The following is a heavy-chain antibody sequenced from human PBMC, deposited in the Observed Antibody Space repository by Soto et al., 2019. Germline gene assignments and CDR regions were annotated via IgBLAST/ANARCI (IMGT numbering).Heavy chain of an antibody. V-gene: IGHV4-59*01. CDR1: GGSISSYY. CDR2: IYYSGST. J-gene: IGHJ5*02. Sequence: SETLSLTCTVSGGSISSYYWSWIRQPPGKGLEWIGYIYYSGSTNYNPFLKSRVTISVDTSKNQFSLKLSSVTAADTAVYYCSRANYDILTGYYKAYNWLDPWGQGTLVTVSS. D-gene: IGHD3-9*01. CDR3: SRANYDILTGYYKAYNWLDP.